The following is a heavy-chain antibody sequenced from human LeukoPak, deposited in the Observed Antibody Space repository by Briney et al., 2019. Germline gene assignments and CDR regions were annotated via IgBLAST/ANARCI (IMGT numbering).Heavy chain of an antibody. D-gene: IGHD3-10*01. CDR1: GGSVSSGSYY. CDR2: IYYSGST. J-gene: IGHJ6*02. V-gene: IGHV4-61*01. CDR3: AREFLWFGQINYYYYGMDV. Sequence: SETLSLTCTVSGGSVSSGSYYWSWIRQPPGKGQEWIGYIYYSGSTNYNPSLKSRVTISVDTSKNQFSLKLSSVTAADTAVYYCAREFLWFGQINYYYYGMDVWGQGTTVTVSS.